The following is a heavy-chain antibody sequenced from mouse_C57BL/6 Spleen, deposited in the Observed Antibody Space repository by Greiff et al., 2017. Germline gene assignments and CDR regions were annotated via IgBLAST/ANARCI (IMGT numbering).Heavy chain of an antibody. CDR3: ARVAYYSFYYFDY. Sequence: EVQLQQSGPELVKPGASVKIPCKASGYTFTDYTMDWVKQSHGKSLEWIGDINPNNGGTIYNQKFKGKATLTVDKSSSTAYMELRSLTSEDTAVYYCARVAYYSFYYFDYWGQGTTLTVSS. CDR1: GYTFTDYT. V-gene: IGHV1-18*01. J-gene: IGHJ2*01. D-gene: IGHD2-12*01. CDR2: INPNNGGT.